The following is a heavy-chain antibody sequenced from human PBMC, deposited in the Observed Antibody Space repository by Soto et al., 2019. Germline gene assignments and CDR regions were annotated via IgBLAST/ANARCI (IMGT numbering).Heavy chain of an antibody. Sequence: QVQLQESGPGLVKPSETLSLTCTVSGGSVSSGSYYWSWIRQPPGKGLEWIGYIYYSGSTNYNPSLKSRVTISVDTSKNQFSLKLSSVTAADTAVYYCARDSSGSYFFDYWGQGTLVTVSS. CDR2: IYYSGST. D-gene: IGHD1-26*01. CDR1: GGSVSSGSYY. CDR3: ARDSSGSYFFDY. V-gene: IGHV4-61*01. J-gene: IGHJ4*02.